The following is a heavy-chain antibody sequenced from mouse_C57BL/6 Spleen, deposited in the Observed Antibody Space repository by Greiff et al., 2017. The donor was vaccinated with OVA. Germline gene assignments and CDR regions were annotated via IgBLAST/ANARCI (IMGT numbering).Heavy chain of an antibody. D-gene: IGHD4-1*02. CDR2: IRLKSDNYAT. V-gene: IGHV6-3*01. Sequence: DVKLVESGGGLVQPGGSMKLSCVASGFTFSNYWMNWVRQSPEKGLEWFAQIRLKSDNYATHYAESVKGRFTISRDDSKSSVYLQMNNLRAEDTGIYYCPRPSTGTWFAYWGQGTLVTVSA. J-gene: IGHJ3*01. CDR3: PRPSTGTWFAY. CDR1: GFTFSNYW.